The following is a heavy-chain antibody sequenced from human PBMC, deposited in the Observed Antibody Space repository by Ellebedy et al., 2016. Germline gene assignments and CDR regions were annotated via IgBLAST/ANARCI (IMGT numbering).Heavy chain of an antibody. V-gene: IGHV5-51*01. CDR3: ARHPGIAGPGDY. CDR2: IYADDSDT. J-gene: IGHJ4*02. CDR1: GYTFSDHW. Sequence: GESLKISXKASGYTFSDHWVAWVRQMPGKGLEWMGIIYADDSDTRYSPSFRGPVTLSVDQSIHTAYLQWSTRKASDTAMYFCARHPGIAGPGDYWGQGTLVTVSS. D-gene: IGHD6-13*01.